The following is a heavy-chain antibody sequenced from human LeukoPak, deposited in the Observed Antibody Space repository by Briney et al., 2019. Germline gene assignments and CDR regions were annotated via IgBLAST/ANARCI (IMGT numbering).Heavy chain of an antibody. CDR2: IYTSGST. Sequence: SETLSLTCTVSGGSISSYYWSWIRQPAGKGLEWIGRIYTSGSTNYNPSLKSRVTMSVDTSKNQFSLILSSVTAADTAVYYCARAGYIYGYYYYYYMDVWGKGTTVTISS. CDR3: ARAGYIYGYYYYYYMDV. J-gene: IGHJ6*03. D-gene: IGHD5-18*01. V-gene: IGHV4-4*07. CDR1: GGSISSYY.